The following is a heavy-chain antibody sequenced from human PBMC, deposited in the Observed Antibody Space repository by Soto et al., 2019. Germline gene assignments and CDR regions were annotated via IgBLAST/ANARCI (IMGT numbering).Heavy chain of an antibody. CDR1: GGSISSGGYY. CDR3: ARARVAGTDYYYYYGMDV. Sequence: NPSETLSLTCTVSGGSISSGGYYWSWIRQHPGKGLEWIGCIYYSGSTYYNPSLKSRVTISVDTSKNQFSLKLSSVTAADTAVYYCARARVAGTDYYYYYGMDVWGQGTTVTVSS. D-gene: IGHD6-19*01. V-gene: IGHV4-31*03. CDR2: IYYSGST. J-gene: IGHJ6*02.